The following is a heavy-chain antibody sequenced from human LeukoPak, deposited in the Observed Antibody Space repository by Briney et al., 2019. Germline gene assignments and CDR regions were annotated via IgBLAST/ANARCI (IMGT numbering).Heavy chain of an antibody. Sequence: ASVKVSCKASGYTFTTYNINWVRQAPGQGLEWMGWISAYNGNTNYAQKLQGRVTMTTDTSTSTAYMELRSLRSDDTAVYYCGRHTELWFGELSGDYWGQGTLVTVAS. J-gene: IGHJ4*02. V-gene: IGHV1-18*01. CDR1: GYTFTTYN. D-gene: IGHD3-10*01. CDR2: ISAYNGNT. CDR3: GRHTELWFGELSGDY.